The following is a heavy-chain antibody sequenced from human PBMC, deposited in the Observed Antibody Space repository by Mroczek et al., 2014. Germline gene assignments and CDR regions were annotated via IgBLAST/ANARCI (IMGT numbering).Heavy chain of an antibody. J-gene: IGHJ3*02. CDR2: ISWNSGSI. Sequence: SGGGRWYSLGRSLETLPVQPLDSPLMIMPCTGSGQAPREGAWSGVSGISWNSGSIGYADSVKGRFTISRDNAKNSLYLQMNSLRAEDTALYYCAKGPYYYGSGSYYPGGRGAFDIWGQGTMVTVSS. CDR3: AKGPYYYGSGSYYPGGRGAFDI. D-gene: IGHD3-10*01. V-gene: IGHV3-9*01. CDR1: DSPLMIMP.